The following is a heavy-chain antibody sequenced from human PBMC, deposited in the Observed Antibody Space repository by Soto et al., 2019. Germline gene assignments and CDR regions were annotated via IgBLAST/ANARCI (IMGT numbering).Heavy chain of an antibody. CDR1: RFTFRSYA. CDR3: ATAWGEDTVPAPAGLNDH. CDR2: ISGSGGSA. D-gene: IGHD2-2*01. Sequence: GGSLRLSCAASRFTFRSYAMSWVRQAPGKGLEWVSSISGSGGSAYYADSVEGRFTISRDNSKNTLSLQMNSLRAEDTAVYYCATAWGEDTVPAPAGLNDHWGQGTLVTVSS. J-gene: IGHJ4*02. V-gene: IGHV3-23*01.